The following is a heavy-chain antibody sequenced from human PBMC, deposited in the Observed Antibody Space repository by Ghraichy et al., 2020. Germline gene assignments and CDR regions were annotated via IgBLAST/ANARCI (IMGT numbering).Heavy chain of an antibody. J-gene: IGHJ4*02. CDR2: ISGDGGST. V-gene: IGHV3-43*02. D-gene: IGHD6-13*01. CDR3: AKGTNIAAAGATFDY. Sequence: GGSLRLSCSASGFTYDDYAMHWVRQAPGKGLEWVSLISGDGGSTYFADSVKGRFTISRDNSRKSLYLEMDSLRIEDTALYYCAKGTNIAAAGATFDYWGQGTLVTVSS. CDR1: GFTYDDYA.